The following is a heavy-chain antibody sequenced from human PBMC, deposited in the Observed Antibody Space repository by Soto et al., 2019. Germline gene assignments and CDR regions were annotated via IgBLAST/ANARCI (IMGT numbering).Heavy chain of an antibody. CDR2: INSDGSST. J-gene: IGHJ6*02. CDR3: ARAGQKRNGMDV. CDR1: GFTFSTFW. D-gene: IGHD3-10*01. V-gene: IGHV3-74*01. Sequence: EVQLVESGGGLVQPGGSLRLSCAASGFTFSTFWMHRVRQAPGKGLVWVSRINSDGSSTNYADSVKGRFTISRDNAKNTLYLQMNSLRAEDTAVYYCARAGQKRNGMDVWGQGTTVTVSS.